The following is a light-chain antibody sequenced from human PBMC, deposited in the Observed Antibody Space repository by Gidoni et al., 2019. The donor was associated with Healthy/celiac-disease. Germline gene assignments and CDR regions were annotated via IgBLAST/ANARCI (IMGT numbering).Light chain of an antibody. J-gene: IGKJ3*01. CDR3: QQYYSNPFT. Sequence: DIVMTPSPDSLAVSLGERATINCKSSQSVLYSSNNKNYLAWYQQKPGQPPKLLIYWASTRESGVPDRFSGSGSGTDFTLTISSLQAEDVAVYYCQQYYSNPFTFGPGTKVEI. V-gene: IGKV4-1*01. CDR2: WAS. CDR1: QSVLYSSNNKNY.